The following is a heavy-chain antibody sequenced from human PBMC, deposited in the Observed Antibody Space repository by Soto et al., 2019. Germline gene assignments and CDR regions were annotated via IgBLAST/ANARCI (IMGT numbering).Heavy chain of an antibody. Sequence: ASVKVSCKSFGYSFTSFDVHWVRQASGQGLEWMGWMNPNIGNTNYAQRFQGRVTITRDTSMNTAYMELSSLTSEDTAVYYCARGYQHDGYFDYWGQGTLVTVSS. CDR3: ARGYQHDGYFDY. D-gene: IGHD2-2*01. CDR1: GYSFTSFD. V-gene: IGHV1-8*03. CDR2: MNPNIGNT. J-gene: IGHJ4*02.